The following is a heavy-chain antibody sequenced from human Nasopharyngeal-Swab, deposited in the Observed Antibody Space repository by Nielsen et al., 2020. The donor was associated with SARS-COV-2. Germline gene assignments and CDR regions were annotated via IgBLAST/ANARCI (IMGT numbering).Heavy chain of an antibody. V-gene: IGHV3-33*01. Sequence: GESLKISCAASGFTFSSYGMHWVRQAPGKGLEWVAVIWYDGSNKYYADSVKGRFTISRDNSKNTLYLQMNSLRAEDTAVYYCAREAVVDLDYWGQGTLVTVSS. CDR3: AREAVVDLDY. CDR2: IWYDGSNK. J-gene: IGHJ4*02. CDR1: GFTFSSYG. D-gene: IGHD5-18*01.